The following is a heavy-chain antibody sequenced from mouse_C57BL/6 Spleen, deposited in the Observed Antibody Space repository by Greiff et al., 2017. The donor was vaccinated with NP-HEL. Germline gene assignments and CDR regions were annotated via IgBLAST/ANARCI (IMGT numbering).Heavy chain of an antibody. D-gene: IGHD1-1*01. CDR3: ARDEGYYGISGFAY. J-gene: IGHJ3*01. V-gene: IGHV5-4*01. CDR1: GFTFSSYA. CDR2: ISDGGSYT. Sequence: DVKLVESGGGLVKPGGSLKLSCAASGFTFSSYAMSWVRQTPEKRLEWVATISDGGSYTYYPDNVKGRFTISRDNAKNNLYLQMSHLKSEDTAMYYCARDEGYYGISGFAYWGQGTLVTVSA.